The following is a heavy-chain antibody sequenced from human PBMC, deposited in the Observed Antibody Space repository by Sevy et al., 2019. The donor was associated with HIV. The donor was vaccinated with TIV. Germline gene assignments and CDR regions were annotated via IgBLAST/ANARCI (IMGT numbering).Heavy chain of an antibody. J-gene: IGHJ4*01. CDR3: ARDRGEILXSXXXY. Sequence: GGSLRLSCVGSGFSFSDHRMHWVRQAPGKGLEWMAVISYDGRNTKYKADSVKGRFTISRDNSKNTLYLQMNSLRAEDTAIYYCARDRGEILXSXXXYWGXXTLVTVSS. CDR1: GFSFSDHR. CDR2: ISYDGRNTK. D-gene: IGHD3-16*01. V-gene: IGHV3-30*03.